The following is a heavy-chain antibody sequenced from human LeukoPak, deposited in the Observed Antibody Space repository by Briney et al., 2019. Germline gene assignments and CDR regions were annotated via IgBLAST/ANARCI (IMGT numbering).Heavy chain of an antibody. CDR2: IGGSGGDT. Sequence: GGSLRLSCAAPGFTFSSSVMSWVRQAPGKGLEWVSSIGGSGGDTYYADSVKGRFTISRDNSKNTLHLQMNSLRAEDTAVYYCAGLKGMDVWGQGTTVTVSS. J-gene: IGHJ6*02. V-gene: IGHV3-23*01. CDR1: GFTFSSSV. CDR3: AGLKGMDV.